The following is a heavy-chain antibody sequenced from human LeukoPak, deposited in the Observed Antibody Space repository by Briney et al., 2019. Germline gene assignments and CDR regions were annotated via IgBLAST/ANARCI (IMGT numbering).Heavy chain of an antibody. CDR2: ICPDGTGI. J-gene: IGHJ4*02. CDR1: GFIFSLYC. CDR3: VRDFRSADY. Sequence: PGGSLRLSCAASGFIFSLYCMHWVRQAPGKGPMWVSRICPDGTGISYADSMKARFTTSRDNAKNTVYLQMNGLREEDTAVYYCVRDFRSADYWGQGTLVTVSS. V-gene: IGHV3-74*01.